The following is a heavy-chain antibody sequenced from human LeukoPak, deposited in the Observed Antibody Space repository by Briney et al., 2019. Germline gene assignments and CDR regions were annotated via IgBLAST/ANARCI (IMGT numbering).Heavy chain of an antibody. CDR1: GFTFSDYA. CDR2: IGTNGIST. J-gene: IGHJ4*02. Sequence: GGSLRLSCSASGFTFSDYAIHWVRQAPGKGLQYVSAIGTNGISTYYADSVRGRFTISRDNSKNALYLQMTSLRPDDSAVYYCVRGAQVVYSPSFDYWGQGSLVTVSS. V-gene: IGHV3-64D*06. D-gene: IGHD2-2*01. CDR3: VRGAQVVYSPSFDY.